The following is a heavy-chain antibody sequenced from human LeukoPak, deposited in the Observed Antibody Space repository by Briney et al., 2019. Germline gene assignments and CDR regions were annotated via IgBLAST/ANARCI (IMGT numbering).Heavy chain of an antibody. J-gene: IGHJ5*02. V-gene: IGHV1-2*02. Sequence: ASMKVSCKASGYTFTSYDINWVRQAPGQGLEWMGWINPNSGGTNYAQKFQGRVTMTRDTSISTAYMELSRLRSDDTAVYYCARDSSGYSSSWYNWFDPWGQGTLVTVSS. D-gene: IGHD6-13*01. CDR2: INPNSGGT. CDR3: ARDSSGYSSSWYNWFDP. CDR1: GYTFTSYD.